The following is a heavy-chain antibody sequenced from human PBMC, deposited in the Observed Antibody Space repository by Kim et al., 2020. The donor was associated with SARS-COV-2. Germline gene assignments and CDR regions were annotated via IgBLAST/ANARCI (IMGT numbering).Heavy chain of an antibody. D-gene: IGHD4-17*01. V-gene: IGHV4-31*02. J-gene: IGHJ4*02. CDR3: ARTSRSTVVTHFDY. Sequence: NPYLTGRVTISGDPSKNQFSLKLSSVTAADTAVYYCARTSRSTVVTHFDYWGQGTLVTVSS.